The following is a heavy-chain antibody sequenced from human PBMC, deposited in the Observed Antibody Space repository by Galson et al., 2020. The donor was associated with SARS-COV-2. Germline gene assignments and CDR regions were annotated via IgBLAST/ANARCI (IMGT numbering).Heavy chain of an antibody. V-gene: IGHV3-33*01. D-gene: IGHD1-26*01. CDR2: IWYDGSNK. CDR1: GFTFSGYG. J-gene: IGHJ6*03. Sequence: SLKISCAASGFTFSGYGMHWVRQAPGKGLEWVAVIWYDGSNKYYADSVKGRFTISRDNSKNTLYLQMNSLRAEDTALYYCARDGGRYYYMDVWGSGTTVTISS. CDR3: ARDGGRYYYMDV.